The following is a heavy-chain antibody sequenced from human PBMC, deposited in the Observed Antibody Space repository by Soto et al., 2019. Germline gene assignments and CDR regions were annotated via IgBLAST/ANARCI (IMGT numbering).Heavy chain of an antibody. CDR3: APTYYYDSSGYYYVHP. Sequence: SGPTLVNPTQTLTLTCTFSGFSLSTSGVGVGWIRQPPGKALEWLALIYWDDDKRYSPSLKSRLTINKDTSKNQVVLTMTNMDLVDTATFYCAPTYYYDSSGYYYVHPWGQGTLVTVSS. V-gene: IGHV2-5*02. CDR2: IYWDDDK. D-gene: IGHD3-22*01. CDR1: GFSLSTSGVG. J-gene: IGHJ5*02.